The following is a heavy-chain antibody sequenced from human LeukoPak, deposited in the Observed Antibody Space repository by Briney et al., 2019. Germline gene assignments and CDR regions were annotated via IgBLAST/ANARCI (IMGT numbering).Heavy chain of an antibody. CDR1: GFTFSSYS. V-gene: IGHV3-48*01. D-gene: IGHD3-22*01. CDR2: ISSSSSTI. J-gene: IGHJ3*02. CDR3: VGVVVITGGAFDI. Sequence: GGSLRLSCAASGFTFSSYSMNWVRQAPGKGLEWVSYISSSSSTIYYADSVKGRFTISRDNSKNTLYLQMNSLRAEDTAVYYCVGVVVITGGAFDIWGQGTMVTVSS.